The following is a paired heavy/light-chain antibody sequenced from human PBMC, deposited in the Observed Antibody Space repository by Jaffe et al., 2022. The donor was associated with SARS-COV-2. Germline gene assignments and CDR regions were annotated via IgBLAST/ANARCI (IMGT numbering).Light chain of an antibody. J-gene: IGKJ4*01. V-gene: IGKV1-39*01. CDR1: QSISTY. CDR3: QHTYNNPRT. CDR2: GAS. Sequence: DIQMTQSPSSLSASVGDRVTITCRASQSISTYLNWYQQKPGKAPKVLIYGASTLQSGVPSRFSGSGSATDFSLTISNLQPEDFATYYCQHTYNNPRTFGGGTKVEIK.
Heavy chain of an antibody. CDR2: VDHSGGT. Sequence: QVQLQQWGARLLKPSETLSLTCAVYGGSLSGYYWSWLRQPPGKGLEWIGEVDHSGGTNYNPSLTSRVTISVDTSKNQFSLRLRSVTAADTAVYYCARGDSTTWYNWYDPWGQGTLATVSS. V-gene: IGHV4-34*02. J-gene: IGHJ5*02. CDR1: GGSLSGYY. CDR3: ARGDSTTWYNWYDP. D-gene: IGHD6-13*01.